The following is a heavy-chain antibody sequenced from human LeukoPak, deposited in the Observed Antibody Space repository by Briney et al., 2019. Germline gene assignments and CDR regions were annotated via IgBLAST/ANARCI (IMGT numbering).Heavy chain of an antibody. V-gene: IGHV3-74*01. CDR2: INSDGSST. Sequence: TGGSLRLSCAASGFTFSSYWMHWVRQAPGKGLVWVSRINSDGSSTSYADSVKGRFTISRDNAKNTLYLQMNSLRAEDTAVYYCAREGGYYYYYMDVWGKGTTVTVSS. CDR1: GFTFSSYW. D-gene: IGHD1-26*01. J-gene: IGHJ6*03. CDR3: AREGGYYYYYMDV.